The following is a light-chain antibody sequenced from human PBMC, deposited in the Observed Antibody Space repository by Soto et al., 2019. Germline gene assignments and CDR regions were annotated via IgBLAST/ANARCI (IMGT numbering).Light chain of an antibody. V-gene: IGLV2-14*03. CDR2: DVN. CDR1: SGDVGAYNY. Sequence: QSALTQPASVSGSPGQSITISCTGTSGDVGAYNYVSWYQQHPGKAPKLMIYDVNTRPSGISNRFSGSKSGNTASPTISGLQAEDEADYYCCSYTGSPSYVFGTGTKLTVL. CDR3: CSYTGSPSYV. J-gene: IGLJ1*01.